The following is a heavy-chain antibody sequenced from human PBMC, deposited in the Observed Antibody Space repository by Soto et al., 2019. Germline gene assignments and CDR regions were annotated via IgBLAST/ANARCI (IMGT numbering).Heavy chain of an antibody. CDR1: GFTFSSHS. V-gene: IGHV3-30-3*01. CDR3: AREWSTSGDLDY. J-gene: IGHJ4*02. D-gene: IGHD3-10*01. Sequence: QVQLVESGGGVVQPGRSLRLSCAASGFTFSSHSIQWVRQAPGKGLEWVAVISYDGSIKYYADSVKGRFTISRDNSKNTAYLQMNSLRAADTAVFYCAREWSTSGDLDYWGQGTLVIVSS. CDR2: ISYDGSIK.